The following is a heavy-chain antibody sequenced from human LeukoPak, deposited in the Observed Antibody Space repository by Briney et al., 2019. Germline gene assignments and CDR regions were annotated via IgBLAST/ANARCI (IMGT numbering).Heavy chain of an antibody. CDR1: GFTFNVYR. D-gene: IGHD1-26*01. J-gene: IGHJ6*02. Sequence: GESLRLSCAASGFTFNVYRMNWFRQPPGKGLKWVSSISSSSSYIYYADSVKGRFTISRDNAKNSLYLQMNSLRAEDTAVYYCARDYSESSFYYYVMDVWGQGTTVTVSS. CDR2: ISSSSSYI. CDR3: ARDYSESSFYYYVMDV. V-gene: IGHV3-21*01.